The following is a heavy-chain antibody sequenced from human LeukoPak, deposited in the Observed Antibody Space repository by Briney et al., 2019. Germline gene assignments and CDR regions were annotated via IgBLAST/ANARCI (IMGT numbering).Heavy chain of an antibody. J-gene: IGHJ3*02. Sequence: SETLSLTCAVYGGSFSGYYWSWIRQPPGEGLEWIGEINHSGSTNYNPSLKSRVTISVDTSKNQFSLKLSSVTDADTAVYYCARGGSYYARRAFDIWGQGTMVTVSS. V-gene: IGHV4-34*01. CDR3: ARGGSYYARRAFDI. CDR2: INHSGST. D-gene: IGHD1-26*01. CDR1: GGSFSGYY.